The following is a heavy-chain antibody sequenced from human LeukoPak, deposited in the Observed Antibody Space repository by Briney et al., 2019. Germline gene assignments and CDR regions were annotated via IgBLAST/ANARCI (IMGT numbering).Heavy chain of an antibody. J-gene: IGHJ4*02. Sequence: SETLSLTCAVSGGSISSGGYSWSWIRQPPGKGLEWIGYIYYSGSTNYNPSLKSRVTISVDTSKNQFSLKLSSVTAADTAVYYCARAAGPLAAPDFWGQGTPVTVSS. V-gene: IGHV4-61*08. D-gene: IGHD6-13*01. CDR2: IYYSGST. CDR3: ARAAGPLAAPDF. CDR1: GGSISSGGYS.